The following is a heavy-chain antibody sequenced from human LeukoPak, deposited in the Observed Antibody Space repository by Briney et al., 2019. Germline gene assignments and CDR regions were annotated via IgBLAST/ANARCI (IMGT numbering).Heavy chain of an antibody. CDR2: ISRSGNKT. CDR1: GFTFSVYG. D-gene: IGHD2/OR15-2a*01. CDR3: AKVSVPGSLYFDS. Sequence: GGSLRLSCAASGFTFSVYGMSCVRQAPGKGLERVSRISRSGNKTYYEDSVKGRFTISRDNSKNTLHLQMNSLRADDTAVYYCAKVSVPGSLYFDSWGQGTLVTSSS. V-gene: IGHV3-23*01. J-gene: IGHJ4*02.